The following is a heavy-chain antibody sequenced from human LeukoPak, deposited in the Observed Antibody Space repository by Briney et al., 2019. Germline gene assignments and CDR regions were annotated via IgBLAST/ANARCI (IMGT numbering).Heavy chain of an antibody. J-gene: IGHJ6*03. CDR3: ARSVAYCNSTSCHAGFYYYYMDV. Sequence: ASVKVSCKASVYTFTNYGIIWVRQAPGQGLEWMGWISAYNGNTNYAQKLQGRVTMTTDTSTSTAYMELRSLRSDDTDVYYCARSVAYCNSTSCHAGFYYYYMDVWGKGTTVTVSS. CDR1: VYTFTNYG. V-gene: IGHV1-18*01. CDR2: ISAYNGNT. D-gene: IGHD2-2*01.